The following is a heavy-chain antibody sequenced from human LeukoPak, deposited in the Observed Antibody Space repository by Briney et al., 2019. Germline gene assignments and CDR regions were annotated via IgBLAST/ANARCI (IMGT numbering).Heavy chain of an antibody. CDR3: ARGRRGIAAAGTRVDY. Sequence: SETLSLTCAVYGGSFSGYYWSWLRQPPGKGLEWIGEINHSGSTNYNPSLKSRVTISVDTSKNQFSLKLSSVTAADTAVYYCARGRRGIAAAGTRVDYWGQGTLVTVSS. V-gene: IGHV4-34*01. CDR1: GGSFSGYY. J-gene: IGHJ4*02. D-gene: IGHD6-13*01. CDR2: INHSGST.